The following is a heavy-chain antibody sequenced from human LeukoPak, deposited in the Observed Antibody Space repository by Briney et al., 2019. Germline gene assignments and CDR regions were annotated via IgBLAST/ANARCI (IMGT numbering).Heavy chain of an antibody. CDR2: IYYTGST. D-gene: IGHD6-13*01. CDR3: ATYREAASGPAFDV. Sequence: SETLSLTCTVSGGSISSTTYYRAWVRQPPGRGLEYLGIIYYTGSTYYNPSLKSRVTMSIDTSKNQFSLRLSSVTAADTAVYFCATYREAASGPAFDVWGQGTMVTVSS. CDR1: GGSISSTTYY. V-gene: IGHV4-39*01. J-gene: IGHJ3*01.